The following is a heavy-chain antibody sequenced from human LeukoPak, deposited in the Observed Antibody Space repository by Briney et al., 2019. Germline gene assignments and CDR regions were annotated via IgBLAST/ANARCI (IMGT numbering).Heavy chain of an antibody. J-gene: IGHJ4*02. Sequence: SETLSLTCTVSGGSISNYYWSWIRQPAGKGLEWIGRIYSSGSTNYNPSLKSRVTMSVDTSKNQFSVNLSSVTAADTAVYYCVRCRGTTVLTRFDNWGQGTLVTVSS. CDR2: IYSSGST. D-gene: IGHD4/OR15-4a*01. V-gene: IGHV4-4*07. CDR3: VRCRGTTVLTRFDN. CDR1: GGSISNYY.